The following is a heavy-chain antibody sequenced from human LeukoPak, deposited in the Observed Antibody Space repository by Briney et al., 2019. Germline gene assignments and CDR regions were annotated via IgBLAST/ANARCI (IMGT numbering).Heavy chain of an antibody. CDR2: IKQDGSGK. CDR3: ARDFYSYGSGSYYKDY. D-gene: IGHD3-10*01. V-gene: IGHV3-7*01. Sequence: PGGSLRLSCAASGFTFSSYWMSWVRQAPGKGLEWVANIKQDGSGKYYVDSVKGRFTISRDNAKNSLYLQMNSLRAEDTAVYYCARDFYSYGSGSYYKDYWGQGTLVTVSS. J-gene: IGHJ4*02. CDR1: GFTFSSYW.